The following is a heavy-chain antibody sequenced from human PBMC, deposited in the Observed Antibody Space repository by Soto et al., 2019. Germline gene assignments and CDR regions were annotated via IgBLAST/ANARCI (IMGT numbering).Heavy chain of an antibody. V-gene: IGHV4-59*08. J-gene: IGHJ4*02. D-gene: IGHD2-2*01. CDR2: LYYSGST. CDR1: GGSISSYY. CDR3: ANTDIVVVPAAMLY. Sequence: QVQLQESGPGLVKPSETLSLTCTVSGGSISSYYWSWIRQPPGKGLEWIGYLYYSGSTNYNPSLNSRVSQSVATSKNQFTLKLSSVTAADTAVYYCANTDIVVVPAAMLYWGQGTLVTVSS.